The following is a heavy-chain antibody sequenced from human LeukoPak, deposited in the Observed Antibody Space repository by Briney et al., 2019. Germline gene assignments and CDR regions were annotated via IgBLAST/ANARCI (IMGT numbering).Heavy chain of an antibody. CDR3: AKTGDYDSTRG. D-gene: IGHD3-16*01. CDR1: GDSVSSNNAA. J-gene: IGHJ4*02. CDR2: TYYRSKWYS. V-gene: IGHV6-1*01. Sequence: SQTLSLTCAISGDSVSSNNAAWNWIRQSPSGGLEWLGRTYYRSKWYSEYAVSVKSRITIKPDTSKNHFSLQLNSVTPEDTAVYYCAKTGDYDSTRGWGQGTLVTVSS.